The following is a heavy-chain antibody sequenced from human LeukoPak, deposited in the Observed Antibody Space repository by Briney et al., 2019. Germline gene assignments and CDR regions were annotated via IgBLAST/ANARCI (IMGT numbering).Heavy chain of an antibody. Sequence: SETLSLTCAVYGGSFSGYYWSWIRQPPGKGLEWIGEINHSGSTNYNPSLKSRVTISVDTSENQFSLKLSSVTAADTAVYYCARFWSGLDYWGQGTLVTVSS. CDR2: INHSGST. J-gene: IGHJ4*02. V-gene: IGHV4-34*01. D-gene: IGHD3-3*01. CDR3: ARFWSGLDY. CDR1: GGSFSGYY.